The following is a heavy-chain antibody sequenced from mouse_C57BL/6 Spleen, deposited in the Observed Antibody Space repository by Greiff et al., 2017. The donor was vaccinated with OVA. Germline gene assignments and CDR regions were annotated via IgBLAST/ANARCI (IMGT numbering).Heavy chain of an antibody. D-gene: IGHD1-1*01. CDR1: GYTFTSYW. CDR3: ARAYYGSSYQAWFAY. CDR2: INPSNGGT. J-gene: IGHJ3*01. V-gene: IGHV1-53*01. Sequence: QVQLQQPGTELVKPGASVKLSCKASGYTFTSYWMHWVKQRPGQGLEWIGNINPSNGGTNYNEKFKSKATLTVDKSSSTAYMQLSSLTSEDSAVYFCARAYYGSSYQAWFAYWGQGTLVTVSA.